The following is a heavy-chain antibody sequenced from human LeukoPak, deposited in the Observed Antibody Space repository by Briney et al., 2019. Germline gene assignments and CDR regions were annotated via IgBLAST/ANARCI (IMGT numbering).Heavy chain of an antibody. V-gene: IGHV1-69*05. J-gene: IGHJ4*02. CDR2: IIPIFGTA. CDR1: GGTFSSYA. Sequence: SVKVSCKASGGTFSSYAISWVRQAPGQGLEWMGRIIPIFGTANYAQKFQGRVTITTDESTSTAYMELSSLRSEDTAVYYCAREARFGELLYHDYWGQGTLVTDSS. CDR3: AREARFGELLYHDY. D-gene: IGHD3-10*01.